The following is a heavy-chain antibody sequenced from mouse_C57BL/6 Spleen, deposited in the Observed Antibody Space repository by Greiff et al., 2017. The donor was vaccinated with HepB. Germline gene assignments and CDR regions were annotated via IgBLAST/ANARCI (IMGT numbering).Heavy chain of an antibody. V-gene: IGHV1-15*01. Sequence: QVQLQQSGAELVRPGASVTLSCKASGYTFTDYEMHWVKQTPVHGLEWIGAIDPETGGTAYNQKFKGKAILTADKSSSTAYMELRSLTSEDSAVYYCTRGTPSYSNYGGFAYWGQGTLVTVSA. CDR1: GYTFTDYE. J-gene: IGHJ3*01. CDR3: TRGTPSYSNYGGFAY. CDR2: IDPETGGT. D-gene: IGHD2-5*01.